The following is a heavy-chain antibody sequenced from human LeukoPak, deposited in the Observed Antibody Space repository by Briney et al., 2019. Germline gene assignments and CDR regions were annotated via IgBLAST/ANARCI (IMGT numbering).Heavy chain of an antibody. CDR2: INPNSGGT. Sequence: ASVKVSCKASGYTFTGYYMHWVRQAPGQGLEWMGWINPNSGGTNYAQKSQGRVTMTRDTSISTAYMELSRLRSDDTAVYYCARVPHSGSWNEYYFDYWGQGTLVTVSS. CDR1: GYTFTGYY. CDR3: ARVPHSGSWNEYYFDY. V-gene: IGHV1-2*02. J-gene: IGHJ4*02. D-gene: IGHD1-26*01.